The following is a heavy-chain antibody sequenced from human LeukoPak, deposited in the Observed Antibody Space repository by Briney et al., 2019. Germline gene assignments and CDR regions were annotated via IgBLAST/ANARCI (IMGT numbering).Heavy chain of an antibody. CDR1: GFTFSSYA. V-gene: IGHV3-23*03. CDR2: IYAGGST. CDR3: AKETVVVVAATPDAFDI. D-gene: IGHD2-15*01. J-gene: IGHJ3*02. Sequence: PGGSLRLSCAASGFTFSSYAMSWVRQAPGKGLEWVSVIYAGGSTHYADSVKGRFTISRDNSKNTLYLQMNSLTAEDTAVYYCAKETVVVVAATPDAFDIWGQGTMVTVSS.